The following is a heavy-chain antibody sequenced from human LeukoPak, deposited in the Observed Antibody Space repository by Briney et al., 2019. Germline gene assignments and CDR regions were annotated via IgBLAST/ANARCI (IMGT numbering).Heavy chain of an antibody. D-gene: IGHD3-22*01. J-gene: IGHJ4*02. CDR2: ISYDGSNK. Sequence: XAXXXXXEWVXVISYDGSNKYYADSVKGRFTISRDNSKNTLYLQMNSLRAEDTAVYYCAKGSRLYYYDSSALDYWGQGTLVTVSS. CDR3: AKGSRLYYYDSSALDY. V-gene: IGHV3-30*18.